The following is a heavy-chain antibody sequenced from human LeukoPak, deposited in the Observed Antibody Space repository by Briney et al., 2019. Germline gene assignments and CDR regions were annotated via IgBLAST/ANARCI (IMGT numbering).Heavy chain of an antibody. D-gene: IGHD3/OR15-3a*01. CDR2: ISAYNGNT. CDR1: GYTFTSYG. V-gene: IGHV1-18*01. J-gene: IGHJ6*02. CDR3: ARVGRQDWYYYGMDV. Sequence: ASVKVSCKASGYTFTSYGISWVRQAPGQGLEWMGWISAYNGNTNYAQKLQGRVTMTTDTSTSTAYMELRSLRSDDTAVYYCARVGRQDWYYYGMDVWGQGTTVTVSS.